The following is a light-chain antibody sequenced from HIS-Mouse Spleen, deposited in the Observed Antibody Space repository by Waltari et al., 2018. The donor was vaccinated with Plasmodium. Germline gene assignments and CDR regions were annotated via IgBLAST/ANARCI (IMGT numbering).Light chain of an antibody. CDR3: YSTDSSGNHRV. CDR2: EDS. J-gene: IGLJ3*02. V-gene: IGLV3-10*01. CDR1: ALPKKY. Sequence: SYDLTQPPSVSVSPGQTARITCSGDALPKKYAYWYQQKSGQAPVLVIYEDSKRPSGIPERFSGSSSGTMATLTISGAQVEDEADYYCYSTDSSGNHRVFGGGTK.